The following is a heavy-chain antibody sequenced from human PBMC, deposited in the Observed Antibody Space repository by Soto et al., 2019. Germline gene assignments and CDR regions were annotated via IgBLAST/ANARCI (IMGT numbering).Heavy chain of an antibody. CDR3: ARAMILGKNYYGMDV. CDR1: GYSFTSYW. Sequence: PGESLKISCKGSGYSFTSYWIGWVRQMPGKGLECMGIIYPGDSDTRYSPSFQGQVTISADKSISTAYLQWSSLKASDTAMYYCARAMILGKNYYGMDVWGQGTTVTVSS. CDR2: IYPGDSDT. J-gene: IGHJ6*02. D-gene: IGHD3-10*01. V-gene: IGHV5-51*01.